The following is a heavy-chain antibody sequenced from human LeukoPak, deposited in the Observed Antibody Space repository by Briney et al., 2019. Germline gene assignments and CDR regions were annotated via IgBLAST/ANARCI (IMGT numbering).Heavy chain of an antibody. Sequence: GESLKISCKGGGYTFTNYWIVWVRQMPGKGPEWMGVIYPDDSETKYSPSFQGQVTISADKSIGTAYLQWSALKASDSAMYYCARRRDERGYKDIFDIWGQGTMVTVSS. CDR2: IYPDDSET. CDR3: ARRRDERGYKDIFDI. CDR1: GYTFTNYW. J-gene: IGHJ3*02. V-gene: IGHV5-51*01. D-gene: IGHD5-18*01.